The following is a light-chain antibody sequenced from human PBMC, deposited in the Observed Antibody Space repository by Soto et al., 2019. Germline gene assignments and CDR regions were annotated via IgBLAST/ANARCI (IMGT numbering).Light chain of an antibody. CDR1: QYVHTS. J-gene: IGKJ1*01. Sequence: EIVMTQSPGTLSVSPGERVTVSCRASQYVHTSLAWYQQKSGQAPRLLIYGPSIRAPGVPVRFSGSGSGTEFTLTIDSLQSEDSAVYSCQQYNQWPPTWTFGQGTKVEI. CDR3: QQYNQWPPTWT. V-gene: IGKV3-15*01. CDR2: GPS.